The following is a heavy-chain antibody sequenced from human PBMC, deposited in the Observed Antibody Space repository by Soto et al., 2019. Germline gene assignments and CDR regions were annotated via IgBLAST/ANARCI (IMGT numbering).Heavy chain of an antibody. CDR1: GGTFSSYA. CDR3: ARGGGRGYCSGGSWYSGLS. CDR2: IIPIFGTA. Sequence: SVKVSCKASGGTFSSYAISWVRQAPGQGLEWMGGIIPIFGTANYAQKFQGRVTITADESTSTAYMELSSLRSEDTAVYYCARGGGRGYCSGGSWYSGLSWGQGTLVTVSS. D-gene: IGHD2-15*01. J-gene: IGHJ4*02. V-gene: IGHV1-69*13.